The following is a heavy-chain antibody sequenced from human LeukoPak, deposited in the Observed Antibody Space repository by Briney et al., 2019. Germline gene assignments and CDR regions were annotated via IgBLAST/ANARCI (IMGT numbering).Heavy chain of an antibody. CDR2: ISWNSGSI. Sequence: SGRSLRLSCAASGFTFDDYAMHWVRHAPGKGLEWVSGISWNSGSIGYADSVKGRFTISRDNAKNSLYLQMNSLRAEDTALYYCAKDRYYYDSSGYNDYWGQGTLVTVSS. D-gene: IGHD3-22*01. CDR1: GFTFDDYA. V-gene: IGHV3-9*01. J-gene: IGHJ4*02. CDR3: AKDRYYYDSSGYNDY.